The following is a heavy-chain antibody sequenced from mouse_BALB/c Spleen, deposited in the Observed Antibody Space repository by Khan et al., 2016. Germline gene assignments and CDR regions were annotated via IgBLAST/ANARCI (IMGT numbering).Heavy chain of an antibody. CDR1: GYTFTDYN. D-gene: IGHD2-14*01. J-gene: IGHJ3*01. CDR2: INPNNGAT. V-gene: IGHV1-18*01. Sequence: VQLQQSGPELVKPGASVKIPCKASGYTFTDYNMDWVKQSHGKSLEWIGDINPNNGATIYNQKFKGKATLTVDKSSSTAYMELRSLTSEDTAVYYCARSEDRYDSGFAYWGQGTLVTVSA. CDR3: ARSEDRYDSGFAY.